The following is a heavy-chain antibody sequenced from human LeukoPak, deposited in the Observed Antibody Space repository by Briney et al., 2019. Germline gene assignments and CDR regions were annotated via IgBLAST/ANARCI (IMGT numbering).Heavy chain of an antibody. CDR2: INHSGST. CDR1: GGSFSGYY. Sequence: SETLSLTCAVYGGSFSGYYWSWIRRPPGKGLEWIGEINHSGSTNYNPSRKSRVTISVDTSKNQFSLKLSSVTAADTAVYYCARRVTMIVVVRRAFDIWGQGTMVTVSS. D-gene: IGHD3-22*01. J-gene: IGHJ3*02. CDR3: ARRVTMIVVVRRAFDI. V-gene: IGHV4-34*01.